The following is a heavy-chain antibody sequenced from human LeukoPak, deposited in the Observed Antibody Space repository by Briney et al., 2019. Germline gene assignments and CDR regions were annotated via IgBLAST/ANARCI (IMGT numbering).Heavy chain of an antibody. D-gene: IGHD3-3*01. Sequence: TASETLSLTCAVYGGSFGGYYWSWIRQPPGKGLEWIGEINHSGSTNYNPSLKSRVTISVDTSKNQFSLKLSSVTAADTAVYYCARVGDHYDFWSGYYSNWFDPWGQGTLVTVSS. V-gene: IGHV4-34*01. CDR1: GGSFGGYY. CDR3: ARVGDHYDFWSGYYSNWFDP. J-gene: IGHJ5*02. CDR2: INHSGST.